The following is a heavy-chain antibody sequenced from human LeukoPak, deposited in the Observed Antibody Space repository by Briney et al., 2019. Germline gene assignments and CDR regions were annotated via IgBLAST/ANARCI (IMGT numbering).Heavy chain of an antibody. J-gene: IGHJ4*02. V-gene: IGHV1-18*01. Sequence: ASVKVSCKASGYTFTSYGISWVRQAPGQGLEWMGWISAYNGNTNYAQKLQGRVTMTTDTSTSTAYMELRSLRSDDTAVYYCARHGLKLVGASTIYFDNWGQGTLVTVSS. CDR2: ISAYNGNT. CDR3: ARHGLKLVGASTIYFDN. CDR1: GYTFTSYG. D-gene: IGHD1-26*01.